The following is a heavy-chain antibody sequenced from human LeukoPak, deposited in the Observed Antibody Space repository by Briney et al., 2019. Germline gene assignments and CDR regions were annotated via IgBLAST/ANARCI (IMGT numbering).Heavy chain of an antibody. Sequence: PSETLSLTCAVYGGSFSGYYWSWIRQPQGKGLEWIGEINHSGSTNYNPSLKSRVTISVDTSKNQFSLKLSSVTAADTAVYYCARYSSSWYKYYFDYWGQGTLVTVSS. J-gene: IGHJ4*02. D-gene: IGHD6-13*01. V-gene: IGHV4-34*01. CDR2: INHSGST. CDR1: GGSFSGYY. CDR3: ARYSSSWYKYYFDY.